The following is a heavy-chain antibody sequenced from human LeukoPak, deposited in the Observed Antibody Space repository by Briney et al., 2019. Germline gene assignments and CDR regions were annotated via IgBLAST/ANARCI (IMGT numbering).Heavy chain of an antibody. J-gene: IGHJ1*01. D-gene: IGHD3-3*01. CDR1: GYTLTELS. CDR2: FDPEDGET. V-gene: IGHV1-24*01. CDR3: ATVAIGGYYTLLAEHFQH. Sequence: APVKVSCKVSGYTLTELSMHWVRQAPGKGLEWMGGFDPEDGETIYAQKFQGRVTMTEDTSTDTAYVELSSLRSEDTAVYYCATVAIGGYYTLLAEHFQHWGQGTLVTVSS.